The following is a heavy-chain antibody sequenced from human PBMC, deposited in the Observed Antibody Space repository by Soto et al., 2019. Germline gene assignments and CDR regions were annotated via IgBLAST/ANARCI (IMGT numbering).Heavy chain of an antibody. V-gene: IGHV4-30-4*01. Sequence: SETLSLTCTVSGGSISSGDYYWSWIRQPPGKGLEWIGYIYYSGSTYYNPSLKSRVTISVDTSKNQFSLKLSSVTAADTAVYYCARVILDIVVTFDPWGQGTLVTVSS. J-gene: IGHJ5*02. CDR2: IYYSGST. CDR3: ARVILDIVVTFDP. D-gene: IGHD5-12*01. CDR1: GGSISSGDYY.